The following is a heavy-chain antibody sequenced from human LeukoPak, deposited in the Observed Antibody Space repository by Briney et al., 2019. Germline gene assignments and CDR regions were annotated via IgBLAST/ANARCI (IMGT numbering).Heavy chain of an antibody. CDR1: GYSFTSYW. V-gene: IGHV5-51*01. Sequence: RGESLKISCTCSGYSFTSYWIAWARQMPGKGLGWMGIIYAGGSDTRYSPSFKGQVTISVDKSINTAYLQWRSLRASDTAMSYCGRSGHYGTDVWGQGTTVTVSS. J-gene: IGHJ6*02. D-gene: IGHD3-10*01. CDR2: IYAGGSDT. CDR3: GRSGHYGTDV.